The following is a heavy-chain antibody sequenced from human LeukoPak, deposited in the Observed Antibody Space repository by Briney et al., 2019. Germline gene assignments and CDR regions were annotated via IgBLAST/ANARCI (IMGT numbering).Heavy chain of an antibody. V-gene: IGHV1-69*13. CDR1: GYTFTSYD. CDR3: ARDRAAAGLNNWFDP. D-gene: IGHD6-13*01. Sequence: SVKVSCKASGYTFTSYDISWVRQAPGQGLEWMGGIVPIFGTADYAQKFQGRVTITADESTSTAYMELSSLRSEDTAVYYCARDRAAAGLNNWFDPWGQGTRVTVSS. CDR2: IVPIFGTA. J-gene: IGHJ5*02.